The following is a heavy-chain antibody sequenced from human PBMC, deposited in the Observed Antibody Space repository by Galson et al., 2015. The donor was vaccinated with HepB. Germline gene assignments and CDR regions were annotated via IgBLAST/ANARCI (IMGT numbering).Heavy chain of an antibody. CDR2: IIPILGIA. J-gene: IGHJ3*02. CDR3: ARYSYGSGRGDAFDI. D-gene: IGHD3-10*01. CDR1: GGTFNSYA. V-gene: IGHV1-69*04. Sequence: SVKVSCKASGGTFNSYAISWVRQAPGQGLEWMGRIIPILGIANYAQKFQGRVTITADKSTSTAYMELSSLRSEDTAVYYCARYSYGSGRGDAFDIWGQGTMVTVSS.